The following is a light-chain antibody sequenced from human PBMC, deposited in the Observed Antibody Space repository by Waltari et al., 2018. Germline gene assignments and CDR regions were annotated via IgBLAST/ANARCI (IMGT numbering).Light chain of an antibody. J-gene: IGKJ1*01. CDR3: QQYASSPET. Sequence: EIVLTQSPGTLSLSPGERATLSCRASQSVSNNYLAWYQQKPGQAPRILMYGASSRATGIPDRFRGSGSGTDFSLTISRLEPEDFAVYYCQQYASSPETFGQGTKVEIK. CDR2: GAS. CDR1: QSVSNNY. V-gene: IGKV3-20*01.